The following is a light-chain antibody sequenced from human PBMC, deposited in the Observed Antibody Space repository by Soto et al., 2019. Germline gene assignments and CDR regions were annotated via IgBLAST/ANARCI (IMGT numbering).Light chain of an antibody. J-gene: IGLJ1*01. CDR1: GRDIGAYDY. CDR2: GVK. Sequence: QSALPQPASVSGSPGQSITISCTGSGRDIGAYDYVSWYQQHPGKAPKLLIYGVKNRPSGVSYRFSASKSAFTASLTTSGLQAEDEAHYYCSSYTTSYFYVFGPGTKVTVL. V-gene: IGLV2-14*01. CDR3: SSYTTSYFYV.